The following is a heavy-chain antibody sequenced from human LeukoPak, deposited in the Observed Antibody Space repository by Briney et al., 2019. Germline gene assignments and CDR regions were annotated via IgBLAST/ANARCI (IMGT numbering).Heavy chain of an antibody. V-gene: IGHV1-46*01. D-gene: IGHD1-26*01. CDR2: INPSGGST. J-gene: IGHJ4*02. CDR3: ARVSGSYGSESLDY. Sequence: GSSVKVSCKASGGTFSSYAISWVRQAPGQGLEWMGIINPSGGSTSYAQKFQGRVTMTRDMSTSTVYMELSSLRSEDTAVYYCARVSGSYGSESLDYWGQGTLVTVSS. CDR1: GGTFSSYA.